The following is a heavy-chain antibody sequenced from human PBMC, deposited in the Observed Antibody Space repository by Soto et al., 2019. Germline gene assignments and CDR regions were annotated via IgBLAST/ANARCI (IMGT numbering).Heavy chain of an antibody. J-gene: IGHJ3*02. D-gene: IGHD7-27*01. Sequence: PSETLSLTCTVSGGSISSSNYYWGWIRQPPGKGLERIGSIYYSGITYYNPSLKSRVTISVDTSKTQFSLKLNSVTAADTAVYYCARPPTANLDAFEIWGQGTMVTVSS. CDR2: IYYSGIT. V-gene: IGHV4-39*01. CDR3: ARPPTANLDAFEI. CDR1: GGSISSSNYY.